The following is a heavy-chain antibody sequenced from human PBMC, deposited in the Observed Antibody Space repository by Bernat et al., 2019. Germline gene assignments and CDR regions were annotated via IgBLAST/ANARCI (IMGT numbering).Heavy chain of an antibody. J-gene: IGHJ5*02. CDR3: ARDQENYDHVWGSYRYRDEEFDP. CDR1: GFTFSSYA. D-gene: IGHD3-16*02. V-gene: IGHV3-30-3*01. Sequence: QVQLVESGGGVVQPGRSLRLSCAASGFTFSSYAMHWVRQAPGKGLEWVAVISYDGSNKYYADSVKGRFTISRDNSKNTLYLQMNSLRAEDTAVYYCARDQENYDHVWGSYRYRDEEFDPWGQGTLATVSS. CDR2: ISYDGSNK.